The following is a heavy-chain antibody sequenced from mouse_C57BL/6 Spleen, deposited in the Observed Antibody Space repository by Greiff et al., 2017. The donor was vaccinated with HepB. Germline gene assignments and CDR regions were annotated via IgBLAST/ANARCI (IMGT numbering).Heavy chain of an antibody. Sequence: EVMLVESGGGLVKPGGSLKLSCAASGFTFSDYGMHWVRQAPEKGLEWVAYISSGSSTIYYADTVKGRFTISRDNAKNTLFLQMTSLRSEDTAVYYCARDGSSYRFAYWGQGTLVTVSA. V-gene: IGHV5-17*01. D-gene: IGHD1-1*01. CDR1: GFTFSDYG. J-gene: IGHJ3*01. CDR2: ISSGSSTI. CDR3: ARDGSSYRFAY.